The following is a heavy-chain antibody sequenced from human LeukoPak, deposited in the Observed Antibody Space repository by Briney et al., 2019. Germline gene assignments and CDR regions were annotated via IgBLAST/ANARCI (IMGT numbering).Heavy chain of an antibody. D-gene: IGHD1-26*01. J-gene: IGHJ4*02. Sequence: VASVKVSCKSSGYTFTSYGISWVRQAPGQGLERMGWISAYNGNTNYAQKLQGRVTMTTDTSTSTAYMALSRLRSDDTAVYYCAREQWELYFDHWGQGTLVTVSS. CDR1: GYTFTSYG. CDR3: AREQWELYFDH. V-gene: IGHV1-18*01. CDR2: ISAYNGNT.